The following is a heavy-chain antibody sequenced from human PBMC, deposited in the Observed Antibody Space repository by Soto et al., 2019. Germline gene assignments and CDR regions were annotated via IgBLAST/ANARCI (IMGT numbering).Heavy chain of an antibody. CDR2: ISSTGGLI. J-gene: IGHJ6*01. CDR3: TRGGGWHQGYYNYYGMDV. Sequence: EVQLVESGGGLVQPGGSLRLSCAASKFTFSSFEVNWVRQAPGKGLEWASYISSTGGLIYYADSVKGRFNISRDNSKNFLYLQMNSLRPEDTAIYYCTRGGGWHQGYYNYYGMDVWGHGTTVTVCS. D-gene: IGHD1-26*01. V-gene: IGHV3-48*03. CDR1: KFTFSSFE.